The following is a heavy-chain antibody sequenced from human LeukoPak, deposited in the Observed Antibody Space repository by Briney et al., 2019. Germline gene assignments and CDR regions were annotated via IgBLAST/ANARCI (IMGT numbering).Heavy chain of an antibody. Sequence: GGSLRLSCAASGFTFSSYSINWVRQAPGKGLEWVSSISSSSSIYYADSVKGRFTISRDNAKNSLYPQMNSLRAEDTAVYYCARDHGVITMMNGGDYWAREPWSPSPQ. V-gene: IGHV3-21*01. CDR1: GFTFSSYS. J-gene: IGHJ4*02. CDR3: ARDHGVITMMNGGDY. CDR2: ISSSSSI. D-gene: IGHD3-22*01.